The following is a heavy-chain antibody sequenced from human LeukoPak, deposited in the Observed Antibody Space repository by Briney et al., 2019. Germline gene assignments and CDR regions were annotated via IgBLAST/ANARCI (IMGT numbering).Heavy chain of an antibody. J-gene: IGHJ6*03. CDR2: IRHDGSNK. V-gene: IGHV3-30*02. Sequence: GGSLRLSCAASGFTFSSYGIHWVRQAPGKGLEGVAFIRHDGSNKYYADSVKGRFTISRDNSKSTLYLQMNSLRVEDTAVYYCAKGSKTVLFTRDHYMDVWGKGTTVTISS. CDR3: AKGSKTVLFTRDHYMDV. CDR1: GFTFSSYG. D-gene: IGHD2/OR15-2a*01.